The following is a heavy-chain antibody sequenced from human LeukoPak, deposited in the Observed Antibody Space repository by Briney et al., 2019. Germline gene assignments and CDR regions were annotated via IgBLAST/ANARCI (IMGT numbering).Heavy chain of an antibody. Sequence: GGSLRLSCAASGFTFSSYPLNWVRQAPGKGLEWVSSISTTNSYIYYADSVKGRFTISRDNAKNSLYLQMNSLRAEDTAVYYCARDDSDGHDYWGQGTLVTVSS. V-gene: IGHV3-21*01. CDR2: ISTTNSYI. J-gene: IGHJ4*02. CDR1: GFTFSSYP. D-gene: IGHD2-21*01. CDR3: ARDDSDGHDY.